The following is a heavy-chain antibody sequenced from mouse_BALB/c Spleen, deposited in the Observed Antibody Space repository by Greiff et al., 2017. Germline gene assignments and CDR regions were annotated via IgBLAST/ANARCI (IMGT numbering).Heavy chain of an antibody. CDR3: ARSSSGHVRSAMDY. V-gene: IGHV1S137*01. CDR2: ISTYYGNT. J-gene: IGHJ4*01. CDR1: GYTFTDYA. Sequence: QVHVKQSGAELVRPGASVTLSCKASGYTFTDYAMHWVKQSHAKSLEWIGVISTYYGNTNYNQKFKGKATMTVDKSSSTAYMELARLTSEDSAIYYCARSSSGHVRSAMDYWGQGTSVTVSS. D-gene: IGHD3-1*01.